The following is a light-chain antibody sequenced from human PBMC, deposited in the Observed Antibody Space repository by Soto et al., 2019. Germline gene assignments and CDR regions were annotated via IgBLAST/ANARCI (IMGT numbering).Light chain of an antibody. J-gene: IGLJ1*01. CDR2: EVS. CDR1: SSDISIYNY. CDR3: CSYTSSTNYV. V-gene: IGLV2-14*01. Sequence: QSVLTQPASVSGSPGQSITISCTGTSSDISIYNYVSWYQQHPGKAPKLIIYEVSNRPSGISNRFSGAKSGNTASLTISGLQVEDEADYYCCSYTSSTNYVFGAGTKVIVL.